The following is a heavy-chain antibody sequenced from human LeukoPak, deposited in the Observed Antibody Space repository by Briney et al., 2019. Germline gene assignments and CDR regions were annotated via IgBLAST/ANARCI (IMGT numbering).Heavy chain of an antibody. Sequence: PGGSLRLPCAASGFTFSSYSMNWVRQAPGKGLEWVSSISSSSSYIYYADSVKGRFTISRDNAKNSLYLQMNSLRAEDTAVYYCARGAETLRFLEWLHLSGYYYGMDVWGQGTTVTVSS. J-gene: IGHJ6*02. D-gene: IGHD3-3*01. CDR3: ARGAETLRFLEWLHLSGYYYGMDV. CDR2: ISSSSSYI. V-gene: IGHV3-21*01. CDR1: GFTFSSYS.